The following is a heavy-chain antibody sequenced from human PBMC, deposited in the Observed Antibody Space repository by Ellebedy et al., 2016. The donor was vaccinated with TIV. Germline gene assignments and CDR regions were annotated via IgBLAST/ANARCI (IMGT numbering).Heavy chain of an antibody. CDR2: INPNSGDT. Sequence: AASVKVSCKASGYTFSGYDVHWVRQAPGQGLEWLGWINPNSGDTNYAQNFQGRVTMTRDTFINTAYMELSSLTSDDTAVYYCAREGNYCSSTSCYGYHYSGLDVWGQGTTVTVPS. J-gene: IGHJ6*02. CDR3: AREGNYCSSTSCYGYHYSGLDV. V-gene: IGHV1-2*02. CDR1: GYTFSGYD. D-gene: IGHD2-2*01.